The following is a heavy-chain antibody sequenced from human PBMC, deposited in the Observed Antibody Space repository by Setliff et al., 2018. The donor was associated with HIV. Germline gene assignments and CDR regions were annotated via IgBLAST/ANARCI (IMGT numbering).Heavy chain of an antibody. J-gene: IGHJ5*02. Sequence: PSETLSLTCTVSDDSIKSDNYYWSWVRQPAGKGLEWIGRVYITGRIHYNPSLESRISMSVDTSKNQFSLKLTSVTAADTAIYYCARDLTSNSNCFEPWGQGTQVTVSS. V-gene: IGHV4-61*02. CDR1: DDSIKSDNYY. D-gene: IGHD4-4*01. CDR3: ARDLTSNSNCFEP. CDR2: VYITGRI.